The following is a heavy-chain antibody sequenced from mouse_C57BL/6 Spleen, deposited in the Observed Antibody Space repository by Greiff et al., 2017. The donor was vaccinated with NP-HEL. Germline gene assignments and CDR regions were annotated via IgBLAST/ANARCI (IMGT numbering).Heavy chain of an antibody. J-gene: IGHJ4*01. Sequence: EVQLVESGGGLVKPGGSLKLSCAASGFTFSDYGMHWVRQAPETGLEWVAYISSGSSTIYYADTVKGRFTISRDNAKNTLFLQMTSLRSEDTAMYYCARRSLRHAMDYWGQGTSVTVSS. CDR1: GFTFSDYG. V-gene: IGHV5-17*01. CDR2: ISSGSSTI. D-gene: IGHD2-12*01. CDR3: ARRSLRHAMDY.